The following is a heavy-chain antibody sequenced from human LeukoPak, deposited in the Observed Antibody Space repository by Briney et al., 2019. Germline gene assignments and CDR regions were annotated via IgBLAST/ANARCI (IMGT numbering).Heavy chain of an antibody. Sequence: GASVKVSCKVSGYPLSKLSMHWLRQAPGKGPEWMGGFDAADEKTIYAQQFQGRVTMTEDTSTDTAYMELSGLRSEDTAICYCAPSPPPDGSYYDNWFDPWGQGTLVTVSS. CDR2: FDAADEKT. D-gene: IGHD3-10*01. V-gene: IGHV1-24*01. CDR3: APSPPPDGSYYDNWFDP. CDR1: GYPLSKLS. J-gene: IGHJ5*02.